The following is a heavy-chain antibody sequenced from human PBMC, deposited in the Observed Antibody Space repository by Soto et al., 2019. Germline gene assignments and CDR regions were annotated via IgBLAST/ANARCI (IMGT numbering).Heavy chain of an antibody. CDR1: GGSISSYY. CDR2: IYYSGST. V-gene: IGHV4-59*08. CDR3: AIQTRYCRSTGCYRPHHAV. J-gene: IGHJ6*04. Sequence: PSETLSLTCTVSGGSISSYYWSWIRQPPGKGLEWIGYIYYSGSTNYNPSLKSRVTISVDTSKNQFSLKLSSVTAADTAVYYCAIQTRYCRSTGCYRPHHAVSAKGTTDPVSS. D-gene: IGHD2-2*01.